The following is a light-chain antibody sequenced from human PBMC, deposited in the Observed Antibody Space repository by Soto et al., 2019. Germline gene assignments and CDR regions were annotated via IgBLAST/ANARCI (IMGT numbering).Light chain of an antibody. V-gene: IGKV1-5*01. J-gene: IGKJ4*01. CDR3: QQYESYSPLT. CDR1: QSIRSW. CDR2: DAY. Sequence: DILMTQSPSILSASEGDRVTITCRASQSIRSWLAWYQQKPGKAPKLLIYDAYSMESGVPSRFSGSRSGTEFTLTIAGLQPEDFATYYCQQYESYSPLTFGGGTKVDIK.